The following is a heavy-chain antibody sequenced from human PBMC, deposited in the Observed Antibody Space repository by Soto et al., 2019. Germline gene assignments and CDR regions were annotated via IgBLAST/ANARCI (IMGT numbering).Heavy chain of an antibody. J-gene: IGHJ4*02. D-gene: IGHD5-18*01. CDR1: GFTFSSYA. CDR2: IGGSGDST. V-gene: IGHV3-23*01. Sequence: EVQLLESGGGLVQPGGSLRLSCAASGFTFSSYAMSWVRLAPGKGLEWVSAIGGSGDSTYYADSVKGRFTISRDNSKNTLYLQVNSLRAEDTAVYYCAKVLDASMVVNGYLYWGQGTLVTVSS. CDR3: AKVLDASMVVNGYLY.